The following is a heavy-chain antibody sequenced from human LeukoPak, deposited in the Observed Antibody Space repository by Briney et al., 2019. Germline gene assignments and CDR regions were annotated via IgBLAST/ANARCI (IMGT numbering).Heavy chain of an antibody. D-gene: IGHD3-10*01. V-gene: IGHV1-8*01. CDR3: ARDVFGLDY. Sequence: ASVKVSCKASGYTFISYDINWVRQATGQGLEWMGWMNPNSGNTGYAQKFQGRVTMTRDTSTSTVYMELSSLRSEDTAVYYCARDVFGLDYWGRGTLVTVSS. CDR2: MNPNSGNT. J-gene: IGHJ4*02. CDR1: GYTFISYD.